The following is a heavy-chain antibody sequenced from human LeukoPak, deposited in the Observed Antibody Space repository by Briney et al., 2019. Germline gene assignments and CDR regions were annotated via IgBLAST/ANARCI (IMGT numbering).Heavy chain of an antibody. J-gene: IGHJ4*02. CDR3: ARDRDSVVPAFDY. D-gene: IGHD2-2*01. Sequence: ASVKASCKASGYTFTGYYMHWVRQAPGQGLEWMGRINPNSGGTNYAQKFQGRVTMTRDTSISTAYMELSRLRSDDTAVYYCARDRDSVVPAFDYWGQGTLVTVSS. V-gene: IGHV1-2*06. CDR1: GYTFTGYY. CDR2: INPNSGGT.